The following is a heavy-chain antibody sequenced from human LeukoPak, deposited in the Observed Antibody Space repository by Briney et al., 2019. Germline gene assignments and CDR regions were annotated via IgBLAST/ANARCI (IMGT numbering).Heavy chain of an antibody. CDR1: GGSISSYY. CDR3: AREGATTPVDY. D-gene: IGHD5-12*01. Sequence: PSETLSLTCTVSGGSISSYYWSWIRQPPGKGLEWIGYIYYSGSTNYNPSLKSRVTVSVDTSKNQFSLKLSSVTAADTAVYYCAREGATTPVDYWGQGTLVTVSS. J-gene: IGHJ4*02. CDR2: IYYSGST. V-gene: IGHV4-59*01.